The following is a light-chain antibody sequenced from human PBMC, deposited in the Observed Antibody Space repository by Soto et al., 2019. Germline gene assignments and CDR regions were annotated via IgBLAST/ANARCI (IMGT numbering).Light chain of an antibody. CDR3: QQYNSYPLT. J-gene: IGKJ4*01. CDR2: DAS. V-gene: IGKV1-5*01. Sequence: DIQMTQSPSTVSSSVGDRVTITLRASQSISSWLAWYQQKPGKAPKLLIYDASSLESGVSSRFSGSGSGTEFTLTISSLQPDDFATYYCQQYNSYPLTFGGGTKVDIK. CDR1: QSISSW.